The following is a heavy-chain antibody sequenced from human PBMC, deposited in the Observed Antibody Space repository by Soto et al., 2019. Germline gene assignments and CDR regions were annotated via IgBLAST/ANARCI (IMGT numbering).Heavy chain of an antibody. D-gene: IGHD5-18*01. CDR3: ARHGYNYGGGYFDY. CDR2: IYSGGST. Sequence: EVQLVESGRGLVQPGGSLRLSCAASGVTVSSNYMSWVRQAPGKGLEWVSVIYSGGSTYYADSVKGRFTISRDNSKNTLYLQTNSLRAEDTAVYYCARHGYNYGGGYFDYWGQGTLVTVSS. CDR1: GVTVSSNY. J-gene: IGHJ4*02. V-gene: IGHV3-66*04.